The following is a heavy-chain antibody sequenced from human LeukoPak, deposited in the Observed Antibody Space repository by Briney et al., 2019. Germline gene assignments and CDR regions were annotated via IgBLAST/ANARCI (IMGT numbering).Heavy chain of an antibody. CDR3: TTHVEMATIKVIY. CDR1: GFTFSNAW. D-gene: IGHD5-24*01. CDR2: IKSKTDGGTT. J-gene: IGHJ4*02. V-gene: IGHV3-15*01. Sequence: GGSLRLSCAASGFTFSNAWMSWVRQAPGKGLEWVGRIKSKTDGGTTDYAAHVKGRFTISRDDSKNTLYLQMNSLKTEDTAVYYCTTHVEMATIKVIYWGQGTLVTVSS.